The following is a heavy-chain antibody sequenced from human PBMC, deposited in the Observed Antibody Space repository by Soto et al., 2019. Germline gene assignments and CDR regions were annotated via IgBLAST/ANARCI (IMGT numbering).Heavy chain of an antibody. J-gene: IGHJ2*01. Sequence: QVQLVESGGGVVQPGRSLRLSCAASGFTFSSYGMHWVRQAPGKGLEWVAVISYDGSNKYYADSVKGRFTISRDNSKNTLYLQMNSRRAEDTAVYYCAKDPGAYGDFLWYFDLWGRGTLVTVSS. CDR2: ISYDGSNK. CDR1: GFTFSSYG. CDR3: AKDPGAYGDFLWYFDL. V-gene: IGHV3-30*18. D-gene: IGHD4-17*01.